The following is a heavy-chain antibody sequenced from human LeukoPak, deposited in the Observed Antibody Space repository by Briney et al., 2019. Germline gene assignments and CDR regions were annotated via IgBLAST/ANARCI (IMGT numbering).Heavy chain of an antibody. CDR1: GYSISSGYY. CDR2: IYHSGST. Sequence: PSETLSLTCTVSGYSISSGYYWGWIRQPPGKGLEWIGSIYHSGSTYYNPSLKSRVTISVDTSKNQFSLKLSSVTAADTAVYYCAKDSRSTGLDIVVVPAAPGIHDYWGQGTLVTVSS. J-gene: IGHJ4*02. D-gene: IGHD2-2*01. V-gene: IGHV4-38-2*02. CDR3: AKDSRSTGLDIVVVPAAPGIHDY.